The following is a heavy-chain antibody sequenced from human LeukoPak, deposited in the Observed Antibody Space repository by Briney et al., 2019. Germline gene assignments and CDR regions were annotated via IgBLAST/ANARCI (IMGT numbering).Heavy chain of an antibody. CDR3: ARGIAVAGLYYYGMDV. J-gene: IGHJ6*02. CDR1: GYTFTSYG. CDR2: ISAYNGNT. D-gene: IGHD6-19*01. V-gene: IGHV1-18*01. Sequence: GASVKVSCKASGYTFTSYGISWVRQAPGQGPEWMGWISAYNGNTNYAKKLQGRVTMTTDTSTSTAYMELRSLRSDDTAVYYCARGIAVAGLYYYGMDVWGQGTTVTVSS.